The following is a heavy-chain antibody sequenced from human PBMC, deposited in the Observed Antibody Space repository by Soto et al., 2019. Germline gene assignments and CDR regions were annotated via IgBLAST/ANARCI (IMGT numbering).Heavy chain of an antibody. V-gene: IGHV4-39*01. Sequence: QLQLQESGPGLVKPSETLSLTCTVSGGSISSSSYYWGWIRQPPGKGLEWIGSIYYSGSTYYNPSLQSRVTISEDTSKHQFSLKLSSVTAADTAVYYCASGLWFGETTWFDPWGQGTLVTVSS. CDR2: IYYSGST. J-gene: IGHJ5*02. D-gene: IGHD3-10*01. CDR3: ASGLWFGETTWFDP. CDR1: GGSISSSSYY.